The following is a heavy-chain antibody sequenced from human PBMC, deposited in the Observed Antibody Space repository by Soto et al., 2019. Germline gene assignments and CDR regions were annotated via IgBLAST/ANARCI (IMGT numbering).Heavy chain of an antibody. V-gene: IGHV3-30*18. CDR3: AKDGSGYYLVAIDY. J-gene: IGHJ4*01. CDR2: TSYDGSNK. D-gene: IGHD3-22*01. Sequence: GESLRISCAASGFTFSNYGMHWVRQAPGKGLEWVAVTSYDGSNKYYADSVKGRFTISRDNSKNTLYLQMNSLRAEDTAVYYCAKDGSGYYLVAIDYWGLGTPVTVSS. CDR1: GFTFSNYG.